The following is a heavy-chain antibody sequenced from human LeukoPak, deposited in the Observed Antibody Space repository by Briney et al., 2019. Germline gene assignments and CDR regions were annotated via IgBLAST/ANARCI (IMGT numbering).Heavy chain of an antibody. D-gene: IGHD1-26*01. CDR2: IKQDGSEK. J-gene: IGHJ4*02. V-gene: IGHV3-7*01. CDR1: GFTFSNYG. CDR3: AREQWELPDY. Sequence: GGSLRLSCAASGFTFSNYGMSWVRQAPGKGLEWVASIKQDGSEKFYVDSVKGRFTISRDNAKNSLYLQMNSLRAEDTAVYYCAREQWELPDYWGQGTLVTVSS.